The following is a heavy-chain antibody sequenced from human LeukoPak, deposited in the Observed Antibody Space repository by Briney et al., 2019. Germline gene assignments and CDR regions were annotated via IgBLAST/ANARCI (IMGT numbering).Heavy chain of an antibody. D-gene: IGHD3-22*01. CDR2: INPNSGGT. CDR1: GYTFIGYY. Sequence: ASMKVSCKASGYTFIGYYMHWVRQAPGQGLEWMGWINPNSGGTNYAQKFQGRVTMTRDTSISTAYMELSRLRSDDTAVYYCARDIADDSSGYYKFDYWGQGTLVTVSS. V-gene: IGHV1-2*02. CDR3: ARDIADDSSGYYKFDY. J-gene: IGHJ4*02.